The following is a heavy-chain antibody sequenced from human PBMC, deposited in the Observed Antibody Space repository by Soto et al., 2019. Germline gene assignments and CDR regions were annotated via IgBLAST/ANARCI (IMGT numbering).Heavy chain of an antibody. Sequence: GGSLRLSCAASGFTFSNYGMHWVRQAPGKGLEWVAVISYDGNNKHYADSVKGRFIISRDNSKNTLYLQMSRLKGEDTAVYYCAKTDRKLPLWFTIGDVWGQGTTVTVSS. V-gene: IGHV3-30*18. CDR3: AKTDRKLPLWFTIGDV. J-gene: IGHJ6*02. CDR2: ISYDGNNK. CDR1: GFTFSNYG. D-gene: IGHD3-10*01.